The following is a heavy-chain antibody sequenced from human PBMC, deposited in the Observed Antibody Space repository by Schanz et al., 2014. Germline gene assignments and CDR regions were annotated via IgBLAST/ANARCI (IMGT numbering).Heavy chain of an antibody. Sequence: QVHLEQSGPDVKKPGASVKLSCRASGYPFTNYYIHWVRQAPGQGLEWMGIVNPGGGSTSVAQRFQTRVTLTRDTSTGTAYLGLTRLRFEDTAVYYCARGSLAGYVAMLMAANDYWGQGTLLTGSS. D-gene: IGHD2-2*01. V-gene: IGHV1-46*01. CDR1: GYPFTNYY. CDR3: ARGSLAGYVAMLMAANDY. J-gene: IGHJ4*02. CDR2: VNPGGGST.